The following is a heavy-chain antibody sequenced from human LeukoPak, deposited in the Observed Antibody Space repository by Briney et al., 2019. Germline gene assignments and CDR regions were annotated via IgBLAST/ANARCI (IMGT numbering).Heavy chain of an antibody. CDR3: VRDNFLYCSSTTCLFDY. Sequence: GASVKVSCKASGYTFTDCYMHWVRQAPGQGFEWMGWINPNDGDTKYAQKFQGRVTMTRDTSISTAHLEVSRLRSDDPAVYYCVRDNFLYCSSTTCLFDYWGQGPLVSVSS. CDR1: GYTFTDCY. V-gene: IGHV1-2*02. CDR2: INPNDGDT. J-gene: IGHJ4*02. D-gene: IGHD2-2*01.